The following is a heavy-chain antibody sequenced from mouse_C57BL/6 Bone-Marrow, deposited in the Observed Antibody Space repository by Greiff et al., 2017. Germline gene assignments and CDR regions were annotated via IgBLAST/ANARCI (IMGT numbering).Heavy chain of an antibody. V-gene: IGHV5-4*03. CDR1: GSTFSSYA. CDR3: ARGIYYWYFDV. D-gene: IGHD1-1*01. CDR2: ISDGGSYT. J-gene: IGHJ1*03. Sequence: DVKLVESGGGLVKPGGSLKLSCAASGSTFSSYAMSWVRQTPEKRLEWVATISDGGSYTYNPDNVKGRFTISRDNAKNNLYLQMSLLKSEDTAMYYCARGIYYWYFDVWGTGTTVTVSS.